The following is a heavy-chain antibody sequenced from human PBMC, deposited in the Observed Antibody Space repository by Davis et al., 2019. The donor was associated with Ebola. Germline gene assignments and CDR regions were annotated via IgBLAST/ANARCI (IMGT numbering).Heavy chain of an antibody. CDR3: ARAGATDGMDV. D-gene: IGHD5-12*01. Sequence: ASVKVSCKASGHTFTSYYMHWVRQAPGQGLEWMGIINPSGGSTSYAQKFQGRVTMTRDTSTSTVYMELSSLRSEDTAVYYCARAGATDGMDVWGQGTTVTVSS. CDR2: INPSGGST. V-gene: IGHV1-46*01. CDR1: GHTFTSYY. J-gene: IGHJ6*02.